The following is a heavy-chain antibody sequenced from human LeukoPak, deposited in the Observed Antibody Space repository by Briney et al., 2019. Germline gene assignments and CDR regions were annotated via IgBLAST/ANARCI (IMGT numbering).Heavy chain of an antibody. CDR2: IWYDGSNK. V-gene: IGHV3-33*01. Sequence: PGGSLRLSCAASGFTFSSYGMHCVRQAPGKGLEWVAGIWYDGSNKNYADSVKGRFTISRDNSKNTLYLQMNSLTVEDTAVYYCARARNDYDSNGFSALDYWGQGTLVTVSS. CDR1: GFTFSSYG. J-gene: IGHJ4*02. D-gene: IGHD3-22*01. CDR3: ARARNDYDSNGFSALDY.